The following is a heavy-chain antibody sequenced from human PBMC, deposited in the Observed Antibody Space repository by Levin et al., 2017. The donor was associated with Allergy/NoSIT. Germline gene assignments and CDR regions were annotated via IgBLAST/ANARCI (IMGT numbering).Heavy chain of an antibody. V-gene: IGHV3-9*01. Sequence: PGGSLRLSCAASEFTFDDYAMHWVRQAPGKGLEWVSGINWNSGSIGYADSVKGRFTISRDNAKNSLYLQMNSLRAEDTALYYCAKDGGRRVVLAAFDIWGQGTMVTVSS. CDR3: AKDGGRRVVLAAFDI. CDR2: INWNSGSI. CDR1: EFTFDDYA. J-gene: IGHJ3*02. D-gene: IGHD2-15*01.